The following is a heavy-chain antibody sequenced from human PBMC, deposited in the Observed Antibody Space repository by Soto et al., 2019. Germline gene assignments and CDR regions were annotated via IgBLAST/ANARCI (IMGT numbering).Heavy chain of an antibody. D-gene: IGHD6-19*01. CDR3: ARDRVAGRINDAFDI. V-gene: IGHV1-69*04. CDR1: GGTFSSYT. J-gene: IGHJ3*02. Sequence: SVKVSCKASGGTFSSYTISWVRQAPGQGLEWMGRIIPILGIANYAQKFQGRVTITADKSTSTAYMELSSLRSEDTAVYYCARDRVAGRINDAFDIWGQGTMVTVSS. CDR2: IIPILGIA.